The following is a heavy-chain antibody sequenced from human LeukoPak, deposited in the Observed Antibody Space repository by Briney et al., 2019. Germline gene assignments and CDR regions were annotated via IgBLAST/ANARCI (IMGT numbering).Heavy chain of an antibody. D-gene: IGHD5-12*01. CDR3: GRVPEYSAYPTIDC. CDR1: GYTFSDHY. Sequence: ASVKVSCKASGYTFSDHYMHWLRQAPGQGFEWMGWINPNTGGTNFAQNFQGRVTMTRDTSISAAYMELSRLRSDDTAIYYCGRVPEYSAYPTIDCWGQGTLVTVSS. J-gene: IGHJ4*02. CDR2: INPNTGGT. V-gene: IGHV1-2*02.